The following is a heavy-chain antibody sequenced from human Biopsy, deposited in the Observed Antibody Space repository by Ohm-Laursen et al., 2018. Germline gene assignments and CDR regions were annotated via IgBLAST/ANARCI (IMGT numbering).Heavy chain of an antibody. CDR2: INPKREDT. J-gene: IGHJ2*01. V-gene: IGHV1-2*02. D-gene: IGHD2-2*01. CDR1: GHTFTAFS. Sequence: GSSVKVSCKPSGHTFTAFSVHWLRQAPGQGLEWMGWINPKREDTDYPQNFQGRVSMTRDTSISTAYMDLSRLRSDDTAVYYCARGRRHCSGTCSRWYFDLWGRGTLVTVSS. CDR3: ARGRRHCSGTCSRWYFDL.